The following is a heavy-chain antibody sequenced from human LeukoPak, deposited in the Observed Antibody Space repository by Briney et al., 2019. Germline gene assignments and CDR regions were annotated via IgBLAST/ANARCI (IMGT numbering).Heavy chain of an antibody. CDR1: GGSISSGTYY. CDR2: MYYSGST. CDR3: ASTGIVAAAGWFDP. Sequence: TSETLSLTCTVSGGSISSGTYYWGWIRQPPGKGLEWIGSMYYSGSTYYNPSLKSRVTISVDTSKNQFSLKLSSVTAADTAVYYCASTGIVAAAGWFDPWGQGTPVTVSS. J-gene: IGHJ5*02. V-gene: IGHV4-39*01. D-gene: IGHD6-13*01.